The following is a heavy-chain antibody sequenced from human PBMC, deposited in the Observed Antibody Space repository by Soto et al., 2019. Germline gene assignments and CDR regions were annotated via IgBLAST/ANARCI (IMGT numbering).Heavy chain of an antibody. J-gene: IGHJ4*02. CDR2: IHHTGST. V-gene: IGHV4-38-2*02. Sequence: KTSETLSLTCDVSGFSITSGYYWGWIRQPPGKGLEWIGSIHHTGSTYYNPSLKSRVTLLADSSKNQFSLKLSSVTAADTAVYFCARDLGETAMAYWGQGTLVTVSS. CDR1: GFSITSGYY. D-gene: IGHD5-18*01. CDR3: ARDLGETAMAY.